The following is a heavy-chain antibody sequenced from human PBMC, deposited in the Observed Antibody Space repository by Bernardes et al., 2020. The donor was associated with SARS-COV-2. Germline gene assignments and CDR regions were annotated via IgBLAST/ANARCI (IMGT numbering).Heavy chain of an antibody. CDR1: GFTFDDYA. J-gene: IGHJ4*02. V-gene: IGHV3-74*01. CDR2: IKSDGSST. D-gene: IGHD3-3*01. CDR3: ARVTYDSWSGTMGY. Sequence: WGSLRLSCPASGFTFDDYAMHWVRHAPGKGLVWVSRIKSDGSSTNYADSVKGRFTISRDHATNTLYLQMDSLRAEDTAVYYCARVTYDSWSGTMGYWGQGTLVTVSS.